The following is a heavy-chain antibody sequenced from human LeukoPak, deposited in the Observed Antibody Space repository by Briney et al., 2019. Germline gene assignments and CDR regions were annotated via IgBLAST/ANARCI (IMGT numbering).Heavy chain of an antibody. V-gene: IGHV3-66*02. D-gene: IGHD1-26*01. J-gene: IGHJ6*02. CDR2: IYADGAT. CDR3: ARGRAGATIDYYYYGMDV. Sequence: GGSLRLSCAASGFTVSQNYMSWVRQAPGRGLEWVSLIYADGATHYADSVKGRFTISRDNSKNTVYLEMNSLRPEDTAVYYCARGRAGATIDYYYYGMDVWGQGTTVTVSS. CDR1: GFTVSQNY.